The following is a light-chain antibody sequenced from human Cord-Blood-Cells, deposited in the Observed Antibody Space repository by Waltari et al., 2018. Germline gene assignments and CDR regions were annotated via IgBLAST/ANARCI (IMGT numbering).Light chain of an antibody. CDR2: DVS. J-gene: IGLJ1*01. CDR1: SSHVGGYNY. V-gene: IGLV2-11*01. Sequence: QSALTQPRSVSGSPGQSVTISCTGTSSHVGGYNYPSWYQQHPGKAPKLMIYDVSKRPSGVPDRFSGSKSGNTASLTISGLQAEDEADYYCCSYAGSYTFFYVFGTGTKVTVL. CDR3: CSYAGSYTFFYV.